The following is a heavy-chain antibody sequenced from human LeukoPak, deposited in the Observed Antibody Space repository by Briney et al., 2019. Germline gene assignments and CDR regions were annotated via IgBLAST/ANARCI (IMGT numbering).Heavy chain of an antibody. CDR3: ASPHAVVGGKEGGVDV. V-gene: IGHV3-33*01. CDR2: SWFHTNKN. Sequence: GRSLTLSCAAFGFSLSPYAMHWVRQAPGKGLEWVSVSWFHTNKNNYVESVKGRFTISRVNFKTMLCLQMNSLRAENTAVYYCASPHAVVGGKEGGVDVWGLGTPVIISS. D-gene: IGHD4-23*01. CDR1: GFSLSPYA. J-gene: IGHJ6*02.